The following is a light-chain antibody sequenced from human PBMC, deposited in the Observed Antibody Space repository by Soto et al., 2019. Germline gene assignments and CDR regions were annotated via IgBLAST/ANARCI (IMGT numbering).Light chain of an antibody. CDR3: QSSDSSGRYPYV. Sequence: SYDLTQPPSVSVSPGQTARITCSGDALPKQYAYWYQQKPGQAPVVVIYKDNERPSGIPERFSGSTSGTTVTLTISGVQAEDAADYFCQSSDSSGRYPYVFGTGTKVTVL. V-gene: IGLV3-25*02. J-gene: IGLJ1*01. CDR2: KDN. CDR1: ALPKQY.